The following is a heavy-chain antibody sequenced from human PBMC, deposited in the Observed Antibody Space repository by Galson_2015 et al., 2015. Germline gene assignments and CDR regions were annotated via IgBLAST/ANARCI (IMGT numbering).Heavy chain of an antibody. CDR3: AKDIRIYGSGDY. Sequence: SLRLSCAASGFTFDDYAMHWVRQAPGKGLEWVSGISWNSGSIGYADSVKGRLTISRDNAKNSLYLQMNSLRAEDTALYYCAKDIRIYGSGDYWGQGTLVTVSS. D-gene: IGHD3-10*01. CDR1: GFTFDDYA. J-gene: IGHJ4*02. CDR2: ISWNSGSI. V-gene: IGHV3-9*01.